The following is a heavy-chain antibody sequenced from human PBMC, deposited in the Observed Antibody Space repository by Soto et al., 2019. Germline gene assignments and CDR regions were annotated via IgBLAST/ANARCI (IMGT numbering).Heavy chain of an antibody. V-gene: IGHV1-69*01. CDR1: GGTFSSYA. D-gene: IGHD3-22*01. Sequence: QVQLVQSGAEVKKPGSSVKVSCKASGGTFSSYAISWVRQAPGQGLEWMGGIIPIFGTANYAQKFQGRVTITADESTSTAYMELSSLRSEDTAVYYCARDQGGDDNSGYYYVFDYWGQGTLVTVSS. CDR2: IIPIFGTA. J-gene: IGHJ4*02. CDR3: ARDQGGDDNSGYYYVFDY.